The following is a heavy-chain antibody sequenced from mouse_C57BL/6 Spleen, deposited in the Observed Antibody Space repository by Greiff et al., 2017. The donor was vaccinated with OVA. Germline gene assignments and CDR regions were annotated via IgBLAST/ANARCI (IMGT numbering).Heavy chain of an antibody. Sequence: QVQLQQPGAELVRPGSSVKLSCKASGYTFTSYWMHWVKQRPIQGLEWIGNIDPSDSETHYNQKFKDKATLTVDKSSSTAYMQLSSLTSEDSAVYYCARSRGKRYFDYWGQGTTLTVSS. CDR3: ARSRGKRYFDY. J-gene: IGHJ2*01. V-gene: IGHV1-52*01. CDR2: IDPSDSET. D-gene: IGHD2-1*01. CDR1: GYTFTSYW.